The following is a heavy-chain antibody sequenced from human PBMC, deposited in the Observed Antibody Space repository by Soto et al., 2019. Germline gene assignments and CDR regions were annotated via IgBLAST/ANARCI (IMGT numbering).Heavy chain of an antibody. CDR3: AKDREGYCSSTSCLYYFDS. J-gene: IGHJ4*02. V-gene: IGHV3-23*01. D-gene: IGHD2-2*01. CDR1: GFTFRNCA. Sequence: PGGSLRLSCAASGFTFRNCAMNWVRQAPGRGLEWVSTISNSGSTYYADAVKGRFTISRDISKNTLYLQMSSLRADDTALYYCAKDREGYCSSTSCLYYFDSWGQGTQVTVPS. CDR2: ISNSGST.